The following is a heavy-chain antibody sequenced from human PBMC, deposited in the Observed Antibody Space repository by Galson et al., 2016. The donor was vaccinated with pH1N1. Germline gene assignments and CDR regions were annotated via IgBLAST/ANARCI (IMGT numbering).Heavy chain of an antibody. J-gene: IGHJ4*02. Sequence: SVKVSCKASGYTFARFYLHWVRQAPGQGLEWMGWIDPKSGNTHYAQKFQGRVNVTRDTSISTAYMHLSGLTYGDAAVYYCARVTPTEPFDYWGQGALVTVSS. CDR3: ARVTPTEPFDY. V-gene: IGHV1-2*02. CDR2: IDPKSGNT. CDR1: GYTFARFY. D-gene: IGHD2-15*01.